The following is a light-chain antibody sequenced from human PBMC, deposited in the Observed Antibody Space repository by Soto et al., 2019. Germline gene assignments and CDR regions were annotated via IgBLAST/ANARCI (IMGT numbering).Light chain of an antibody. Sequence: DLQMTQSPSSLSSSVGDRVTITYRARQSISSYLNWYQQKPGKAPKLLIYAASSLQIGVPSRFSRRGSVTDFTLTISSLQPEDFATYYCQQSYSTPRTFGQGPKVQIK. CDR1: QSISSY. CDR2: AAS. CDR3: QQSYSTPRT. V-gene: IGKV1-39*01. J-gene: IGKJ1*01.